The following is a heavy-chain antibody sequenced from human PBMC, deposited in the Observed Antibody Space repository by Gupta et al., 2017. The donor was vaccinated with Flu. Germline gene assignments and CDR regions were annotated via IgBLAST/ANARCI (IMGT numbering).Heavy chain of an antibody. CDR3: ARELSSWGWFDP. CDR1: GGSISSGSYY. J-gene: IGHJ5*02. Sequence: QVQLQESGPGLVKPSQTLSLTCTVSGGSISSGSYYWSWIRQPAGKGLEWIGRIYTSGSTTYNPSLKSRVTISVDTSKNQFSLKLSSVTAADPAGYYCARELSSWGWFDPWGQGPRVTVA. D-gene: IGHD6-13*01. CDR2: IYTSGST. V-gene: IGHV4-61*02.